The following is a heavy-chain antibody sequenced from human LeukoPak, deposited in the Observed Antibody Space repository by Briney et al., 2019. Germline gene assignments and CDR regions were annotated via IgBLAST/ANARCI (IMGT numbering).Heavy chain of an antibody. CDR3: ARGKNWFDP. CDR2: ITSSSSTI. J-gene: IGHJ5*02. Sequence: GGSLRLSCAASGFTFSSYSMNWVRQAPGKGLEWVSYITSSSSTIYYADSVKGRFTISRDNAKNSLYLQMNSLRADDMAVYYCARGKNWFDPWGQGTLVTVSS. V-gene: IGHV3-48*04. CDR1: GFTFSSYS.